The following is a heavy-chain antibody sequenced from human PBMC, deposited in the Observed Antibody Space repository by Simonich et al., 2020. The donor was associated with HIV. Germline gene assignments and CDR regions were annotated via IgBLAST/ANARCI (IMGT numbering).Heavy chain of an antibody. Sequence: QVKLVPSGAEVKKPGSSVKVSCNASGGTFSSFAISWVRQAPGLGLEGVGGITPILGKANDAQMFQGRVTITADESTSTAYMELSSLRSEDTGIYYCARKGGGRGVYYFDYWGQGTLVTVSS. CDR1: GGTFSSFA. CDR3: ARKGGGRGVYYFDY. CDR2: ITPILGKA. V-gene: IGHV1-69*13. J-gene: IGHJ4*02. D-gene: IGHD3-10*01.